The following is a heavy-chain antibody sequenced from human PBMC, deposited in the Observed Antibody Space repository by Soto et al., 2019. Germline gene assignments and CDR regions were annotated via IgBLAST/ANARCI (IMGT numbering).Heavy chain of an antibody. CDR1: GYTFTTYG. CDR2: INVYNGNT. Sequence: QVQLVQAGAEVKKPGASVKVSCKASGYTFTTYGISWVRQAPGQGLEWMGWINVYNGNTNYAQKLRGRGTMITDPATSTAYRDLRSLRSDGTAVYFCARDTSRGEYDYWGQGNLVTVSS. D-gene: IGHD3-10*01. V-gene: IGHV1-18*01. J-gene: IGHJ4*02. CDR3: ARDTSRGEYDY.